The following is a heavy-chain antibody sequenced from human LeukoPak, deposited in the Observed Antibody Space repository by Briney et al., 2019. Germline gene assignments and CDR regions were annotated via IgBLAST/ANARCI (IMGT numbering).Heavy chain of an antibody. D-gene: IGHD1-1*01. CDR2: IYTSGST. CDR1: GGSISSGRYC. V-gene: IGHV4-61*02. CDR3: ARNSGERLLDWFDP. J-gene: IGHJ5*02. Sequence: SQTLSLTCTVSGGSISSGRYCWSWIRQPAGKGLEWIGRIYTSGSTNYNPSLKSRVTITVDTSNNQFSLKLSSVTAADTAVYYCARNSGERLLDWFDPWGQGTLVTVSS.